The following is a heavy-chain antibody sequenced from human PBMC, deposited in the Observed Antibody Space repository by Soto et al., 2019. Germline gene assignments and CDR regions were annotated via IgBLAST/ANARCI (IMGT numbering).Heavy chain of an antibody. D-gene: IGHD2-8*01. J-gene: IGHJ4*02. Sequence: GASVKVSCKASGYTFTSYGISWVRQAPGQGLEWMGWISAYNGNTNYAQKLQGRVTMTTDTSTSTAYMELRSLRSDDTAVYYCARVSGGYCTNGVCYPPYEFDYWGQGTLVTVSS. CDR2: ISAYNGNT. CDR3: ARVSGGYCTNGVCYPPYEFDY. V-gene: IGHV1-18*01. CDR1: GYTFTSYG.